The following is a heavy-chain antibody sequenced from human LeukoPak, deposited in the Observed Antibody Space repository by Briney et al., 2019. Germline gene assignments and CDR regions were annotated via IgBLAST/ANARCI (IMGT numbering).Heavy chain of an antibody. V-gene: IGHV1-18*01. Sequence: GASVKVSCKASGYTFTSYGISWVRQAPGRGLEWMGWISAYNGNTNYAQKLQGRVTMTTDTSTSTAYMELRGLRSDDTAVYYCARAGTYYYDSSGYGNDAFDIWGQGTMVTVSS. J-gene: IGHJ3*02. D-gene: IGHD3-22*01. CDR3: ARAGTYYYDSSGYGNDAFDI. CDR1: GYTFTSYG. CDR2: ISAYNGNT.